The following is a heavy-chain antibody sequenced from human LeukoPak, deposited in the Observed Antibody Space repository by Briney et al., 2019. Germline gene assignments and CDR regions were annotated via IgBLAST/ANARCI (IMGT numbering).Heavy chain of an antibody. V-gene: IGHV4-4*07. J-gene: IGHJ4*02. CDR2: IYTSGST. CDR3: ARGPPPDFDY. CDR1: GGSISTYY. Sequence: SETLSLTCTVSGGSISTYYWSWIRQPAGKGLEWIGRIYTSGSTDYNPSLKSRVTMSVDTSKNQYCLKLSSVTAADTAVYYCARGPPPDFDYWGQGTLVTVSS.